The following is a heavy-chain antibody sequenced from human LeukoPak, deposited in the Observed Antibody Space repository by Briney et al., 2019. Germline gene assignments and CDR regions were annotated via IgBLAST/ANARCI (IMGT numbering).Heavy chain of an antibody. CDR3: ARRAEYDSSGYDLLDYYYYMDV. D-gene: IGHD3-22*01. CDR1: GYTFTSYG. V-gene: IGHV1-46*01. Sequence: ASVKVSCKASGYTFTSYGITWVRQAPGQGPEWMGIINPSGGSTSYAQKFQGRVTMTRDTSTSTVYMELSSLRSEDTAVYYCARRAEYDSSGYDLLDYYYYMDVWGKGTTVTISS. CDR2: INPSGGST. J-gene: IGHJ6*03.